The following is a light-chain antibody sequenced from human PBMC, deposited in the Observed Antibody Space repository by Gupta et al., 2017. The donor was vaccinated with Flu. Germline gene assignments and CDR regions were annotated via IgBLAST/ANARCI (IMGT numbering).Light chain of an antibody. CDR3: QSADSTGGDQV. CDR2: KDI. V-gene: IGLV3-25*02. CDR1: ELPNQY. Sequence: YELTQPPSVSVSPGQTARITCSGDELPNQYAHWYQHKSGQAPLLVIFKDIERPSGVPDRFSGSSSGPVATLTINGVQAEDEAVYFCQSADSTGGDQVFGGGTMLTVL. J-gene: IGLJ2*01.